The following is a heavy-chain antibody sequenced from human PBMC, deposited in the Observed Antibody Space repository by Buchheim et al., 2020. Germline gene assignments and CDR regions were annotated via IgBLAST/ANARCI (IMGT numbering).Heavy chain of an antibody. V-gene: IGHV3-33*01. CDR3: ARDRGVDTAIVTWYSDC. CDR1: GFTFSDFG. J-gene: IGHJ4*02. D-gene: IGHD5-18*01. CDR2: IWYDGSRR. Sequence: QLQLVESGGGVVQPGRSLRLSCAASGFTFSDFGMHWVRQAPGKGLEWVAVIWYDGSRRYYADSVKGRFTISRDNSKNKIFLQMNSLRADDTAVYYCARDRGVDTAIVTWYSDCWGEGTL.